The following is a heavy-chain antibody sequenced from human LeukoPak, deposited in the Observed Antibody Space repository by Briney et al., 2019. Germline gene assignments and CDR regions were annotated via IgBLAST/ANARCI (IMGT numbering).Heavy chain of an antibody. CDR3: AGGYSGYGKYWFDP. D-gene: IGHD5-12*01. CDR2: IYYSGST. V-gene: IGHV4-31*01. J-gene: IGHJ5*02. Sequence: SETLSLTSTVSGGSISSGGYYWSWIRQHPGKGLEWIGYIYYSGSTYYNPSLKSPVTISVDTSKNQFSLKLSSVTAADTAVYYCAGGYSGYGKYWFDPWGQGTLVTVSS. CDR1: GGSISSGGYY.